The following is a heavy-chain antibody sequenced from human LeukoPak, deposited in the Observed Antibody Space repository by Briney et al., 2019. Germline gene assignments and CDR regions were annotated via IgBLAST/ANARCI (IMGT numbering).Heavy chain of an antibody. V-gene: IGHV3-33*01. Sequence: GGSLRLSCAASGFTFSGYGMHWVRQPPGEGLEWVAIIWYDGSNKYYADSVKGRFSISRDNSKNTLYLQMDSLRAEDTAVYYCARDLGGNDHNYFDYWGQGTLVTVSS. CDR2: IWYDGSNK. D-gene: IGHD1-1*01. CDR3: ARDLGGNDHNYFDY. J-gene: IGHJ4*02. CDR1: GFTFSGYG.